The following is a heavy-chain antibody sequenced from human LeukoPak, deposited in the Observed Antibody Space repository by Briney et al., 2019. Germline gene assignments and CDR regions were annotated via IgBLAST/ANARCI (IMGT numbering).Heavy chain of an antibody. J-gene: IGHJ4*02. CDR1: GFTFSNAW. CDR3: TTGLYDSGGVDH. Sequence: AGGSLRLSCAASGFTFSNAWMNWVRQAPGKGLEGVERIKGKTHGATTDYAPSVKGRYNISRNVSKKTLYLEMNSTKTEDTAVYYCTTGLYDSGGVDHWGQGTLVTVSS. V-gene: IGHV3-15*01. D-gene: IGHD3-22*01. CDR2: IKGKTHGATT.